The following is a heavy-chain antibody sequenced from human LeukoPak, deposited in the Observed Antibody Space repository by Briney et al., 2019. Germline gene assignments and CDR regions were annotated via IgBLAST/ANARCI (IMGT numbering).Heavy chain of an antibody. J-gene: IGHJ5*02. CDR2: ISSNGGST. CDR3: ARARVAARLQVPFDP. Sequence: GGSLRLSCAASGFTFSSYAMRWVRQAPGKGLEYVSAISSNGGSTYYANSVKGRFTISRDNSKNTLYLQMGSLRAEDMAVYYCARARVAARLQVPFDPWGQGTLVTVSP. V-gene: IGHV3-64*01. D-gene: IGHD6-6*01. CDR1: GFTFSSYA.